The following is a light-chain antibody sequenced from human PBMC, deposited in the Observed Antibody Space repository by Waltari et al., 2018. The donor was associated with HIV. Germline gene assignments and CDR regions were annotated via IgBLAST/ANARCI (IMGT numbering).Light chain of an antibody. CDR1: ALPQQF. CDR2: KDT. CDR3: QSTDSSGIVI. J-gene: IGLJ2*01. Sequence: SYELTQSPSLSVPPGQTARLPCSANALPQQFAYSYQQMPGQAPVLIIYKDTERPAGIPERFSGSSSGTTVTLTISGVQAEDEADYYCQSTDSSGIVIFGGGTKLTVL. V-gene: IGLV3-25*03.